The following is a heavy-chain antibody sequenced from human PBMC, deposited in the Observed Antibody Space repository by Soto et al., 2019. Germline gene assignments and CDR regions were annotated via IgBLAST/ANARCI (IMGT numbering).Heavy chain of an antibody. D-gene: IGHD6-19*01. CDR3: ARRQSIAVAGSLFNAFDI. CDR1: GYTFTGYY. CDR2: INPNSGGT. V-gene: IGHV1-2*02. Sequence: ASVKVSCKASGYTFTGYYMRWVRQAPGQGLEWMGWINPNSGGTNYAQKFQGRVTMTRDTSISTAYMELSRLRSDDTAVYYCARRQSIAVAGSLFNAFDIWGQGTMVTVSS. J-gene: IGHJ3*02.